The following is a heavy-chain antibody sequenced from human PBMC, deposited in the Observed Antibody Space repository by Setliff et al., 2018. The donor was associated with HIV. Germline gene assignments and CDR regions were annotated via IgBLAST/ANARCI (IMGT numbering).Heavy chain of an antibody. Sequence: ASVKVSCKASGYTFTSYGISWVRQAPGQGLEWMGWISAYSGNTGYARKFQGRVTMTRKTSISTAYMELSRLRSDGTAVYYCARGQYCGGDCYSVWGQGTLVTVSS. CDR3: ARGQYCGGDCYSV. J-gene: IGHJ4*02. V-gene: IGHV1-8*02. CDR2: ISAYSGNT. CDR1: GYTFTSYG. D-gene: IGHD2-21*02.